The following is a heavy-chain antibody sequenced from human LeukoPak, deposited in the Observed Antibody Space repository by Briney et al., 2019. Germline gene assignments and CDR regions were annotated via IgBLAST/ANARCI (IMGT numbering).Heavy chain of an antibody. CDR2: IYYSGST. V-gene: IGHV4-59*01. CDR3: ASGAKFSSSWYSFDY. J-gene: IGHJ4*02. D-gene: IGHD6-13*01. Sequence: SETLSLTCTVSGVSISSYYWSWLRQPPGKGLEWIGYIYYSGSTNYNPSLKSRVTISVDTSKNQFSLKLSSVTAADTAVYYCASGAKFSSSWYSFDYWGQGTLVTVSS. CDR1: GVSISSYY.